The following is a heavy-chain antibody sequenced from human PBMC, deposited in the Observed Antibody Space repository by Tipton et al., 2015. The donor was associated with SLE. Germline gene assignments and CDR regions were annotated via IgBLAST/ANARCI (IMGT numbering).Heavy chain of an antibody. D-gene: IGHD2-21*02. CDR3: ARDGGDCGY. J-gene: IGHJ4*02. Sequence: TLSLTCTVSGGSISSGSYYWSWIRQPAGKGLEWIGRIYTSGSTNYNPSLKSRVTISVDTSKNQFSLKLSSVTAADTAVYYCARDGGDCGYWGQGTLVTVSS. CDR2: IYTSGST. V-gene: IGHV4-61*02. CDR1: GGSISSGSYY.